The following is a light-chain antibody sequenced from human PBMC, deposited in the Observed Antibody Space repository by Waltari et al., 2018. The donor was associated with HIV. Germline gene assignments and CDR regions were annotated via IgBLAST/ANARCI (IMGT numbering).Light chain of an antibody. Sequence: QSVLTQPPSASGTPGQRVTISCSGSSSNIGSNTVNWYQQLPGTAPKLLMYSNNQRPSGAPDRFSGSKSGTSASLAISGLQSEDEADYYCGAWDDSLNGWVFGGGTKLTVL. V-gene: IGLV1-44*01. CDR1: SSNIGSNT. CDR2: SNN. J-gene: IGLJ3*02. CDR3: GAWDDSLNGWV.